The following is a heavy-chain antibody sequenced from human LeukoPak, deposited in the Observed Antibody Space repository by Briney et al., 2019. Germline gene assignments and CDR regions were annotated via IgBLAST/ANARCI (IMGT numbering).Heavy chain of an antibody. CDR3: ARVRSEMALDY. J-gene: IGHJ4*02. CDR2: IYYSGSI. CDR1: GGSISSYY. V-gene: IGHV4-59*01. D-gene: IGHD5-24*01. Sequence: SETLSLTCTVSGGSISSYYWSWIRQPPGKGLEWIGYIYYSGSINYNPSLKSRVTISVDTSKNQFSLKLSSVTAADTAVYYCARVRSEMALDYWGQGILVTVSS.